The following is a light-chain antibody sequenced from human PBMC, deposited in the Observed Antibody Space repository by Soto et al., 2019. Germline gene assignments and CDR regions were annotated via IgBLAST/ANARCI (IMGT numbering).Light chain of an antibody. Sequence: DIQLTQSPSSLSASVGDRVTITCRASQSISNYLNWYQQKPGKAPNLLIYGTSDLQSGVPSRFSGSGSGTEFTLTISSLQRDDLATYYCQQSHSSSWTFGQGTKVEIK. CDR1: QSISNY. J-gene: IGKJ1*01. CDR3: QQSHSSSWT. CDR2: GTS. V-gene: IGKV1-39*01.